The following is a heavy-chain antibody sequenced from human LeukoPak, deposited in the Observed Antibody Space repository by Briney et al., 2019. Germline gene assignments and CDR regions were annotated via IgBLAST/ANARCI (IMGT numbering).Heavy chain of an antibody. D-gene: IGHD2-2*01. J-gene: IGHJ4*02. V-gene: IGHV3-21*01. CDR3: ARVSPCSSTSCPDY. CDR1: GFTFSSYS. CDR2: ISSSSSYI. Sequence: PGGSLRLSCAASGFTFSSYSMNWVRQAPGKGLEWVSSISSSSSYIYYADSVKGRFTISRDSAKNSLYLQMNSLRAEDTAVYYCARVSPCSSTSCPDYWGQGTLVTVSS.